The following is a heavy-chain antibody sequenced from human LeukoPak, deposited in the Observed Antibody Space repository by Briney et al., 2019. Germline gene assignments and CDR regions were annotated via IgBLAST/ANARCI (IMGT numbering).Heavy chain of an antibody. CDR3: ARHSQYCSGGSCYYWFDP. J-gene: IGHJ5*02. V-gene: IGHV5-51*01. CDR2: IYPGDSDT. Sequence: GESLKISCKGSGYIFTSYWIGWVRQMPGKGLEWMGIIYPGDSDTRYSPSFQGQVTISADKSISTAYLQWSSLKASDTAMYYCARHSQYCSGGSCYYWFDPWGQGTLVTVSS. D-gene: IGHD2-15*01. CDR1: GYIFTSYW.